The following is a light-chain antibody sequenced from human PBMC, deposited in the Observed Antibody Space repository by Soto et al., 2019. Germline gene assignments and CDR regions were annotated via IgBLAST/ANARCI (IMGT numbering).Light chain of an antibody. CDR1: SSDVGSYNL. CDR2: EVS. Sequence: QSVLTQPASVSGSPGQSITISCTGTSSDVGSYNLVSWYQQHPGKAPKLMIYEVSKRPSGVSNRFSGSKSGNTASLTISGLQAEEEADYYCCSYAGSSTSVFGTGTKVTVL. J-gene: IGLJ1*01. V-gene: IGLV2-23*02. CDR3: CSYAGSSTSV.